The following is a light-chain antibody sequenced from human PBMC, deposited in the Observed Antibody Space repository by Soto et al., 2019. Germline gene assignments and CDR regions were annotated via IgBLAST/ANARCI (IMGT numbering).Light chain of an antibody. CDR3: QQCDQLPLT. V-gene: IGKV1-33*01. J-gene: IGKJ4*01. Sequence: DIQMTQSPSSLSASLGDRVTITCRASQDISNCLNWYQQKPGKAPKLLIYDASKLETGVPSRFSGSGSATDFTLTISSLQAEDIARYYCQQCDQLPLTFGGGTKVDIK. CDR2: DAS. CDR1: QDISNC.